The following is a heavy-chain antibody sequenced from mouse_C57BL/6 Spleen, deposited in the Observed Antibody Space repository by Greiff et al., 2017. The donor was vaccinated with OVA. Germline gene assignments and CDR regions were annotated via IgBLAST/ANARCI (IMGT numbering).Heavy chain of an antibody. D-gene: IGHD2-5*01. J-gene: IGHJ3*01. CDR1: GYTFTSYW. CDR2: IYPGSGST. V-gene: IGHV1-55*01. CDR3: ARKELNYSKGWFAY. Sequence: QVQLKQPGAELVKPGASVKMSCKASGYTFTSYWITWVKQRPGQGLEWIGDIYPGSGSTNYNEKFKSKATLTVDTSSSTAYMQLSSLTSEDSAVYYCARKELNYSKGWFAYWGQGTLVTVSA.